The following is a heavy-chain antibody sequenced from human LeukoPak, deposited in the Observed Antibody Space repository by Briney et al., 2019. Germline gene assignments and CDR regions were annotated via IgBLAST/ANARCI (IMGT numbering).Heavy chain of an antibody. D-gene: IGHD1-26*01. CDR2: IRSKANRYAT. CDR1: GFTFSNYG. Sequence: PGKSLRLSCAASGFTFSNYGIHWVRQASGKGLEWVGRIRSKANRYATAYAASVKGRFTISRDDSKNTAYLQMNSLKTEDTAVYYCTRPPYSGSRDAFDIWGQGTMVTVSS. V-gene: IGHV3-73*01. J-gene: IGHJ3*02. CDR3: TRPPYSGSRDAFDI.